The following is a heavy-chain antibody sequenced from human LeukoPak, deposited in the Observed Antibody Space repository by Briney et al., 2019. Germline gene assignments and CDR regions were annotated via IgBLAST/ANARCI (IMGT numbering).Heavy chain of an antibody. V-gene: IGHV1-46*01. CDR3: ARDLFSSSWYGPYYFDY. CDR2: INPSGGTA. CDR1: GYTFTLYY. J-gene: IGHJ4*02. Sequence: ASVKVTCKASGYTFTLYYMHWVRQAPGQGLEWMGIINPSGGTANYAQKFQGRVTVTRDTSTSTVYMELSSLRSEDTAVYYCARDLFSSSWYGPYYFDYWGQGTLVTVSS. D-gene: IGHD6-13*01.